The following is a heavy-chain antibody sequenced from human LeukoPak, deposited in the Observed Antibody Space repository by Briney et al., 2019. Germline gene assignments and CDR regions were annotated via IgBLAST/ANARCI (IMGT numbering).Heavy chain of an antibody. D-gene: IGHD3-22*01. Sequence: PSETLSLTCTGSGGSISTTGYYWGWIRQPPGKGLEWIGSIYYSGSTYYNPSLKSRVTISVDTSKNQFSLKLSSVTAADTAVYYCARLDSSGYLPFDYWGQGTLVTVSS. CDR2: IYYSGST. V-gene: IGHV4-39*01. J-gene: IGHJ4*02. CDR3: ARLDSSGYLPFDY. CDR1: GGSISTTGYY.